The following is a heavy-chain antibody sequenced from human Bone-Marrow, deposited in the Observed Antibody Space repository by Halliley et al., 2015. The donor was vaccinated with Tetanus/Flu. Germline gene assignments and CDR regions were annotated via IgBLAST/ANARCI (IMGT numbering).Heavy chain of an antibody. CDR3: ARAVGYNSDYYYSMDV. V-gene: IGHV5-51*01. CDR1: GCSFTSYW. CDR2: IYPGDSDT. J-gene: IGHJ6*02. Sequence: QLVQSGAEVKKPGESLKISCKGSGCSFTSYWIGWVRQMPGKGQEWMGIIYPGDSDTRYRPSFQGQVTISADKAISTAYLQWSSLKASDTAMYYCARAVGYNSDYYYSMDVWGQGTRVTVSS. D-gene: IGHD3-22*01.